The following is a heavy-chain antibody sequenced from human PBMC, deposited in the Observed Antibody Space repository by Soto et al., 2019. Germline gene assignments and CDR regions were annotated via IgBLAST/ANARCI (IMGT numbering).Heavy chain of an antibody. CDR1: GFTFGGSA. CDR2: IRSKTNSYAT. CDR3: TRQTDAVQWLVVPTDYNFDY. Sequence: EGQLVESGGGLVQPGGSLKLSCAASGFTFGGSAMHWVRQASGKGLEWVGHIRSKTNSYATAYAESVKGRFTISRDDSMNTAYLKMKSLKTEDTAVYFCTRQTDAVQWLVVPTDYNFDYWGQGTLVTVSS. J-gene: IGHJ4*02. D-gene: IGHD6-19*01. V-gene: IGHV3-73*02.